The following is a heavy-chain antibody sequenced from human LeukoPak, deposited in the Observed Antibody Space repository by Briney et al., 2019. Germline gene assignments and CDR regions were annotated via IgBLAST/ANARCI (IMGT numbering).Heavy chain of an antibody. D-gene: IGHD3-22*01. V-gene: IGHV4-4*07. J-gene: IGHJ3*02. Sequence: SETLSLTCTVSGGSISSYYWSWIRQPAGKGLEWIGRIYSSGSTNYNPSLKSRVTMSVGTSKNQFSLKLSSVTAADTAVYYCARGDDYYDSSGYNSAFDIWSQGTMVTVSS. CDR1: GGSISSYY. CDR3: ARGDDYYDSSGYNSAFDI. CDR2: IYSSGST.